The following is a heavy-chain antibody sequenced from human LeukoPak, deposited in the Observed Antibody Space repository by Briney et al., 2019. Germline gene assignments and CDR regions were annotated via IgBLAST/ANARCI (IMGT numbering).Heavy chain of an antibody. CDR2: IYYSGST. CDR1: GGSISSYY. J-gene: IGHJ3*02. D-gene: IGHD1-26*01. CDR3: ARVKVGATPNDAFDI. Sequence: PSETLSLTCTVSGGSISSYYWSWIRQPPGKGLEWIGYIYYSGSTNYNPSLKSRVTISVDTSKNQFSLKLSSVTAADTAVYYCARVKVGATPNDAFDIWGQGTMVTVSS. V-gene: IGHV4-59*01.